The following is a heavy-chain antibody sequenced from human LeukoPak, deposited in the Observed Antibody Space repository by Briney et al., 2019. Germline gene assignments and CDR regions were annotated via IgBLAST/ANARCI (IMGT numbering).Heavy chain of an antibody. J-gene: IGHJ4*02. V-gene: IGHV5-51*01. CDR1: GCTFTSYW. CDR2: IYPGDSHI. CDR3: ARPHYGASDY. Sequence: GESLKISCKGSGCTFTSYWIGWVRQMPGKGLEGVGLIYPGDSHIRYSPSLQGQVTISADKSMSTAYLQWSSLKASDTAMYYCARPHYGASDYWGQGTLVTVSS. D-gene: IGHD4/OR15-4a*01.